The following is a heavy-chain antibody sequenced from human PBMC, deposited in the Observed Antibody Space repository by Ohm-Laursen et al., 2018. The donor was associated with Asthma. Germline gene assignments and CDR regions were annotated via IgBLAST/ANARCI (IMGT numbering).Heavy chain of an antibody. J-gene: IGHJ5*02. Sequence: SVKVSCKASGYTLTSYGISWVRQAPGQGLEWMGWISAYNGNTNYAQKLQGRVTMTTDTSTSTAYMELSSLRSEDTAVYYCARDSGSPGWFDPWGQGTLVTVSS. CDR3: ARDSGSPGWFDP. V-gene: IGHV1-18*04. CDR1: GYTLTSYG. D-gene: IGHD1-26*01. CDR2: ISAYNGNT.